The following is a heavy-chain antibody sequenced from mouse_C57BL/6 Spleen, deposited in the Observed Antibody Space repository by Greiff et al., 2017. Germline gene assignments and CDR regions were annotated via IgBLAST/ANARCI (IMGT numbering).Heavy chain of an antibody. Sequence: VQGVESGPELVKPGASVKISCKASGYAFSSSWMNWVKQRPGKGLEWIGRIYPGDGDTNYNGKFKGKATLTADKSSSTAYMQLSSLTSEDSAVYFCASWDYYGSSWYFDVWGTGTTVTVSS. CDR1: GYAFSSSW. D-gene: IGHD1-1*01. CDR3: ASWDYYGSSWYFDV. V-gene: IGHV1-82*01. CDR2: IYPGDGDT. J-gene: IGHJ1*03.